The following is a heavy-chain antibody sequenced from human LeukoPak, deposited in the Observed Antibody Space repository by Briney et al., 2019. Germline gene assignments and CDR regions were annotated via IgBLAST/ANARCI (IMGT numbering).Heavy chain of an antibody. V-gene: IGHV4-59*01. CDR1: GGSISSYY. Sequence: PSETLSLTCTVSGGSISSYYWSWIRQPPGKGLEWIGYIYYSGTTNYNPSLKSRVTISVDTSKNQFSLNLNSVTAEDTAVYYCARANPVLMVSKYFQHWGQGTLVTVSS. CDR2: IYYSGTT. D-gene: IGHD2-8*01. J-gene: IGHJ1*01. CDR3: ARANPVLMVSKYFQH.